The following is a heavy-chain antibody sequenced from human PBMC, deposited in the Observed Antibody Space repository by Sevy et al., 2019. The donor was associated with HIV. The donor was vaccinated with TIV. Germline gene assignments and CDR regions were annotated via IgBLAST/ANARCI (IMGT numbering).Heavy chain of an antibody. CDR2: IIAVFGTT. J-gene: IGHJ4*01. V-gene: IGHV1-69*01. CDR1: GGIFRSNA. Sequence: ASVTVSCQASGGIFRSNAISWVRQAPGQGLEWMGGIIAVFGTTHYAEKFQGRVTLTADEARRTAYMELSSLKSEDTAVYYCARDKNYYVSGSFDYWGQGSQVTVSS. D-gene: IGHD3-10*01. CDR3: ARDKNYYVSGSFDY.